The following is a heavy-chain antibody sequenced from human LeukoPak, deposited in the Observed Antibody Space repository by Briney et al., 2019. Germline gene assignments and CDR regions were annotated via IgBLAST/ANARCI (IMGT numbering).Heavy chain of an antibody. CDR3: ARELGHHFDY. CDR1: GFTFSSYG. D-gene: IGHD7-27*01. J-gene: IGHJ4*02. V-gene: IGHV3-30*02. Sequence: PGGSLRLSCAASGFTFSSYGMHWVRQAPGKGLEWVAFIRYDGSNKYYADSVKGRFTISRDNSKNTLYLQMNSLRAEDTAVYYCARELGHHFDYWGQGTLVTVSS. CDR2: IRYDGSNK.